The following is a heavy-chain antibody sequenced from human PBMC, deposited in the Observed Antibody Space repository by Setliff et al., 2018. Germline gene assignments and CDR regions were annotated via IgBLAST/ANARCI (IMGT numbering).Heavy chain of an antibody. J-gene: IGHJ4*02. D-gene: IGHD4-17*01. Sequence: SETLSLTCTVSGGSISSSSYYWGWIRQPPGKGLGWIGSIYYSGSTYYNPSLTSRVTISVDTSKNQFSLTLSSVTAADTAVYYCARRDGDFDYWGQGTLVTVSS. CDR3: ARRDGDFDY. V-gene: IGHV4-39*01. CDR2: IYYSGST. CDR1: GGSISSSSYY.